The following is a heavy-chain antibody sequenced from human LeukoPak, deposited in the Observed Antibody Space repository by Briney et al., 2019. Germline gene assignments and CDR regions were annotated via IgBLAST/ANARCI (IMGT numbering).Heavy chain of an antibody. D-gene: IGHD3-10*01. V-gene: IGHV3-7*02. CDR2: IDQGGSEK. Sequence: GGSLRLSCAASGFTFSTYWMNWVRQAPGKGLEWVANIDQGGSEKYSVDSVKGRFTISRDNAKNSLYLQLNSLRAEDTAVYYCARVSHYGSGYYYTLAYWGQGTLVTVSS. J-gene: IGHJ4*02. CDR3: ARVSHYGSGYYYTLAY. CDR1: GFTFSTYW.